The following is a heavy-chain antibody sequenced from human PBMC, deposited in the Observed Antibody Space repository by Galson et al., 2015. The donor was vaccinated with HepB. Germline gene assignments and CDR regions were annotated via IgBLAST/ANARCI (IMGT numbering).Heavy chain of an antibody. D-gene: IGHD3-3*01. CDR3: ARDPAYDFWSGYPPSHFDF. CDR2: IGGRGSSI. V-gene: IGHV3-23*01. CDR1: GFTFNNYV. Sequence: SLRLSCAASGFTFNNYVMNWVRQAPGKGLEWVSGIGGRGSSIYSTDSVKGRFTISRDNSKNTLYLQMNSLRAEDTAVYFCARDPAYDFWSGYPPSHFDFWGHGTLVTVSS. J-gene: IGHJ4*01.